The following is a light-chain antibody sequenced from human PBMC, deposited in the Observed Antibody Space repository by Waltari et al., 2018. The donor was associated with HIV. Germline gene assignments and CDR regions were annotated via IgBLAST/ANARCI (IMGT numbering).Light chain of an antibody. J-gene: IGLJ2*01. V-gene: IGLV3-19*01. CDR1: SLRSHY. CDR3: NSRDTSGNHQV. Sequence: SSQLTQDPAVSVALGQTVRITCPGDSLRSHYASWYQQKPGQAPVLFIYGKNTPPSGIPDPFSASSSGPTASLTISGAQAEDEADYYCNSRDTSGNHQVFGGGTTLTVL. CDR2: GKN.